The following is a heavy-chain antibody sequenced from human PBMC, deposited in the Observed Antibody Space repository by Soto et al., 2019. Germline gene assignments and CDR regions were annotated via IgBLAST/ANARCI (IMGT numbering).Heavy chain of an antibody. CDR2: MSYDGSNK. D-gene: IGHD3-16*01. CDR3: ARDGGAY. Sequence: QVQLVESGGGVVQPGRYLRVSCAASGITFSSYAMHWVRRAPGKGLEWMAVMSYDGSNKYYAESVKGRFTISRDNSKNTLYLQMNSLRPEDTALYYCARDGGAYWGQGTLVIVSS. CDR1: GITFSSYA. V-gene: IGHV3-30-3*01. J-gene: IGHJ4*02.